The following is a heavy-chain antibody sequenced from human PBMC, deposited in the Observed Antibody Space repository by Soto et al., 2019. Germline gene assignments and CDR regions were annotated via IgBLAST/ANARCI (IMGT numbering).Heavy chain of an antibody. D-gene: IGHD3-10*01. J-gene: IGHJ6*02. CDR3: ARDYYGSGSTLYYYGMDV. CDR2: ISAYNGNT. Sequence: QVQLVQSGAEVKKPGASVKVSCKASGYTFTSYGISWVRQAPGQGLEWMGWISAYNGNTNYAQKLQGRVTMTTDTSTSTAYMELRGLRSDDTAVYYCARDYYGSGSTLYYYGMDVWGQGTTVTVSS. CDR1: GYTFTSYG. V-gene: IGHV1-18*01.